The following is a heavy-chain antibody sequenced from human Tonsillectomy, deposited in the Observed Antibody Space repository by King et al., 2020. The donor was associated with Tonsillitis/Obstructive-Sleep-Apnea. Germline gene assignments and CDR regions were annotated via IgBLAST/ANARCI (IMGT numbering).Heavy chain of an antibody. CDR2: INHSGST. D-gene: IGHD2-2*01. CDR1: GGSFSGYY. V-gene: IGHV4-34*01. J-gene: IGHJ4*02. CDR3: ARGAIVVVPAASWYFDY. Sequence: QVQLQQWGPGLLKPSETLSLTCAVYGGSFSGYYWSWIRQPPGKGLEWIGEINHSGSTNYNPSLKSRVTISVDTSKNQFSLKLSSVTAADTAVYYCARGAIVVVPAASWYFDYWGQGTLVTVSS.